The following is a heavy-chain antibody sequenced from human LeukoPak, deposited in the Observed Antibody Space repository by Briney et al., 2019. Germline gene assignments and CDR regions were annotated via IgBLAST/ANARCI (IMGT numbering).Heavy chain of an antibody. J-gene: IGHJ6*03. CDR2: IYTSGST. CDR1: GGSISSYY. V-gene: IGHV4-4*09. CDR3: ARRGYSNYEYYYYMDV. D-gene: IGHD4-11*01. Sequence: PSETLSLTCTVSGGSISSYYWSWIRRPPGKGLEWIGYIYTSGSTNYNPSLKSRVTISVDTSKNQFSLKLSSVTAADTAVYYCARRGYSNYEYYYYMDVWGKGTTVTVSS.